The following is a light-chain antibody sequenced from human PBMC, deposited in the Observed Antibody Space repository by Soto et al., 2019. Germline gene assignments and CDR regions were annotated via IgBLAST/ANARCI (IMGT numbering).Light chain of an antibody. Sequence: DIVMTQSPDSLAVSLGERATINCKSSQSVLYSSNNKNYLAWYQQKPGQPPKLLIYWVSTRESGVPDRFSGSGSVTDFTLTISSLQAEDVAVYYCQQYYSTPLTFGGGTKVEIK. CDR2: WVS. CDR3: QQYYSTPLT. CDR1: QSVLYSSNNKNY. J-gene: IGKJ4*01. V-gene: IGKV4-1*01.